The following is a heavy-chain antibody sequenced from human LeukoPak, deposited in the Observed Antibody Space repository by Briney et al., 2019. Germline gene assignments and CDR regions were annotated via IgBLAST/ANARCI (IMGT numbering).Heavy chain of an antibody. V-gene: IGHV3-21*01. J-gene: IGHJ4*02. CDR1: GFTFSSYS. CDR3: AISSSK. CDR2: ISTSSTYI. D-gene: IGHD2-2*01. Sequence: GGSLRLSCAASGFTFSSYSMNWVRQAPGKGLEWVSSISTSSTYIYYADSVKGRFTISRDNAKNSLYLQMNSLRDEDTAVYHCAISSSKWGQGTLVIVSS.